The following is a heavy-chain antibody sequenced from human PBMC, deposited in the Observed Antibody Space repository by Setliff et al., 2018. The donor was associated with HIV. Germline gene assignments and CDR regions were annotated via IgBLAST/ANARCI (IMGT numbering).Heavy chain of an antibody. CDR2: FYTSGST. J-gene: IGHJ4*02. V-gene: IGHV4-4*07. Sequence: PSETLSLTCTVSGGSINTYYWSWIRQPAGKGLEWIGRFYTSGSTNYNPSLKSRVTMSVDTSKNQFSLKLGSVTAADTAVYYCARDRLTYYFDYWGQGILVTVSS. CDR1: GGSINTYY. D-gene: IGHD3-22*01. CDR3: ARDRLTYYFDY.